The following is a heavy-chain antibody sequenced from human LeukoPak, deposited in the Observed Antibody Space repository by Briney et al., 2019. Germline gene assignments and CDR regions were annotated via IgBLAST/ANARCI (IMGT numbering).Heavy chain of an antibody. Sequence: PGGSLRLSCAASEFTFSIYAMSWVRQAPGKGLEWVSAISGSGVSTYYADSVKGRFTISRDNSKDTLYLQMSNLRAEDTAVYYCAKYTPANYYGSGSILDYWGQGTLVTVSS. D-gene: IGHD3-10*01. CDR2: ISGSGVST. CDR1: EFTFSIYA. CDR3: AKYTPANYYGSGSILDY. V-gene: IGHV3-23*01. J-gene: IGHJ4*02.